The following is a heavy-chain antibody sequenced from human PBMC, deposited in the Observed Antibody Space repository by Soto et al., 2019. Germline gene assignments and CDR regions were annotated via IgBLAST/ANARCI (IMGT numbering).Heavy chain of an antibody. D-gene: IGHD4-17*01. Sequence: SETLSLTCTVSGGSISSSSYYWGWIRQPPGKGLEWIGSIYYSGSTYYNPSLKSRVTISVDTSKNQFSLKLSSVTAADTAVYYCARLAQLVDYGDSEYNWFDPWGQGTLVTVSS. V-gene: IGHV4-39*01. CDR3: ARLAQLVDYGDSEYNWFDP. CDR2: IYYSGST. J-gene: IGHJ5*02. CDR1: GGSISSSSYY.